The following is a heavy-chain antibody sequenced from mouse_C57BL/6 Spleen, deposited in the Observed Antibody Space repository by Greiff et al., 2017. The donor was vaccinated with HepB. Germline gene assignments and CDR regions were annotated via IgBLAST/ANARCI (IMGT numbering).Heavy chain of an antibody. J-gene: IGHJ2*01. CDR1: GYTFTSYW. Sequence: QVHVKQSGAELAKPGASVKLSCKASGYTFTSYWMHWVKQRPGQGLEWIGYINPSSGYTKYNQKFKDKATLTADKSSSTAYMQLSSLTYEDSAVYYCAREGAHYYGRGPFEYWGQGTTLTVSS. CDR3: AREGAHYYGRGPFEY. V-gene: IGHV1-7*01. CDR2: INPSSGYT. D-gene: IGHD1-1*01.